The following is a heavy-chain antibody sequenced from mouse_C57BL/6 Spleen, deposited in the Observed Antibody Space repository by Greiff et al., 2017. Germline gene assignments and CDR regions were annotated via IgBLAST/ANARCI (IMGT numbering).Heavy chain of an antibody. CDR1: GYSFTGYY. V-gene: IGHV1-20*01. Sequence: VQLQQSGPELVKPGDSVKISCKASGYSFTGYYMNWVMQSHGTSLEWIGRINPYNGETFSNQQFKGKATFTVDKSSSTAHMELRSLTSEDSAVYYCARSSDLAWFAYCGQGTLVTVSA. J-gene: IGHJ3*01. CDR2: INPYNGET. CDR3: ARSSDLAWFAY.